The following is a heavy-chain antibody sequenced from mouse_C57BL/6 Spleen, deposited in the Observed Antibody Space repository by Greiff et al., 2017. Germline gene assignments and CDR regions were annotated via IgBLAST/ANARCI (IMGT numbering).Heavy chain of an antibody. J-gene: IGHJ2*01. CDR3: AREGVTGTLKGNYFDY. D-gene: IGHD4-1*01. CDR1: GYTFTSYW. V-gene: IGHV1-69*01. Sequence: QVQLQQPGAELVMPGASVKLSCKASGYTFTSYWMHWVKQRPGQGLEWIGEIDPSDSYTNYNQKFKGKSTLTVDKSSSTAYMQLSSLTSEDSAVYYCAREGVTGTLKGNYFDYWGQGTTLTVSS. CDR2: IDPSDSYT.